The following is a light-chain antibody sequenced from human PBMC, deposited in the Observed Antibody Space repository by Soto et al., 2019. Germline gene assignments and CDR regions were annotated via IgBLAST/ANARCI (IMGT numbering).Light chain of an antibody. J-gene: IGKJ4*01. CDR1: QSISKY. Sequence: ESVLISVVAVLSLSKGERATLSCRASQSISKYLAWYQQKPGQAPRLLIYDASNRATGIPARFSGSGSGTDFTLTISSLEPEDFAVYYCQQRSNWRGTFGGGTKVDIK. CDR2: DAS. V-gene: IGKV3-11*01. CDR3: QQRSNWRGT.